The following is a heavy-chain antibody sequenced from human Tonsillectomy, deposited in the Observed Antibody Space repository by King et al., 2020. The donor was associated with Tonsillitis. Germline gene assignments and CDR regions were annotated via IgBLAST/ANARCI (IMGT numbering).Heavy chain of an antibody. V-gene: IGHV3-66*01. CDR3: ARDGGGXXRACLDV. Sequence: VQLVESGGGLVQPGGSLRLSCAASGLTVSTNYMSWVRQAPGRGLEWVSVIYSDGSTYYADSVKGRFTISRDSSKNTLYLQMSSLRVEDTAVYYCARDGGGXXRACLDVWXXGTTVTVXS. CDR1: GLTVSTNY. J-gene: IGHJ6*02. CDR2: IYSDGST. D-gene: IGHD2-21*02.